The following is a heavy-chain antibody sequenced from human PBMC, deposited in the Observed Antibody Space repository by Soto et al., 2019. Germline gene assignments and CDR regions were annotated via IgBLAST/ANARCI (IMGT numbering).Heavy chain of an antibody. Sequence: PGGSLRLSCAASGFTFSSYAMSWVRQAPGKGLEWVSAISGSGGSTYYADSVKGRFTISRDNSKNTLYLQMNSLRAEDTAVYYCAKVVAGSRGVLGAFDIWGQGTMVTVSS. CDR3: AKVVAGSRGVLGAFDI. D-gene: IGHD2-8*02. CDR2: ISGSGGST. CDR1: GFTFSSYA. V-gene: IGHV3-23*01. J-gene: IGHJ3*02.